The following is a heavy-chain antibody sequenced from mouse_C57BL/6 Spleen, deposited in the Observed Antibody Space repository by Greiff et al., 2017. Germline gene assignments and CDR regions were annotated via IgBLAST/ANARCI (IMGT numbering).Heavy chain of an antibody. CDR1: GYTFTDYI. CDR2: IYPLSGET. V-gene: IGHV1-11*01. J-gene: IGHJ2*01. D-gene: IGHD1-1*01. Sequence: QVQLQQSGAELVSPGASVTLSCKASGYTFTDYIMHWVKQRPGQGLEWIGSIYPLSGETNYNQEFMGKATFSVDQSSSTVYMVLNSLTSEDPAVYYCGRRLSTAVEDYFDYWGQGTTLTVSS. CDR3: GRRLSTAVEDYFDY.